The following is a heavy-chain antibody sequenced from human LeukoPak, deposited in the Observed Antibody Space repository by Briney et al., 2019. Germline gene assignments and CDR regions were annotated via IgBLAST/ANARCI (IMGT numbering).Heavy chain of an antibody. CDR2: IYYSGST. J-gene: IGHJ5*02. CDR1: GGSISSSSYY. Sequence: SETLCLTCTVSGGSISSSSYYWGWIRQPPGKGLEWIGSIYYSGSTYYNPSLKSRVTISVDTSKNQFSLKLSSVTAADTAVYYCARSENWFDPWGQGTLVTVSS. V-gene: IGHV4-39*01. CDR3: ARSENWFDP.